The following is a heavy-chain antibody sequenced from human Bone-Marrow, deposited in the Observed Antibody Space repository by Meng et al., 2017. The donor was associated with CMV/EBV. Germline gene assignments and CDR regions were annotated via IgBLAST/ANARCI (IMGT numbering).Heavy chain of an antibody. CDR2: ISSTSTYV. Sequence: GESLKISCAASGFTFSAYSMNWVRQAPGKGLEWVSSISSTSTYVYYADSVKGRFTISRDNAKNSLYLQMNSLRVEDTAVYYCARAYDILTEHGFYFDYWGQGTLVTVSS. CDR3: ARAYDILTEHGFYFDY. V-gene: IGHV3-21*06. CDR1: GFTFSAYS. J-gene: IGHJ4*02. D-gene: IGHD3-9*01.